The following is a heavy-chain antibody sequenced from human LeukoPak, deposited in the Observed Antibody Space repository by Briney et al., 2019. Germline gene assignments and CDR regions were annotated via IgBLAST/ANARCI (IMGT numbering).Heavy chain of an antibody. CDR1: GGSFSGYY. J-gene: IGHJ4*02. CDR3: ARVEMATISLDY. V-gene: IGHV4-30-2*01. CDR2: IYHSGST. D-gene: IGHD5-24*01. Sequence: ASETLSLTCAVYGGSFSGYYWSWIRQPPGKGLEWIGYIYHSGSTYYNPSLKSRVTISVDRSKNQFSLKLSSVTAADTAVYYCARVEMATISLDYWGQGTLVTVSS.